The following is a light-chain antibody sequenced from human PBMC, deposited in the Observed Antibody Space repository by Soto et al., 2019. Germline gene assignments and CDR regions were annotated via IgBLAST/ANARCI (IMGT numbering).Light chain of an antibody. V-gene: IGKV3-11*01. J-gene: IGKJ3*01. Sequence: IVLTQSPATLSLSPGERATLSCRASQSVSSYLAWYQQKPGQAPRLLIYDASNRATGIPVRFSGSGSGTDFTLTISSLEPEDFAVYYCQQRSTWPAFSFGPGTKVDIK. CDR3: QQRSTWPAFS. CDR1: QSVSSY. CDR2: DAS.